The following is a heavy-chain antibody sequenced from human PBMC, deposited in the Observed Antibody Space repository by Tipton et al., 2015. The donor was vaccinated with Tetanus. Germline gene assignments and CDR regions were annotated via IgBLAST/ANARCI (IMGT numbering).Heavy chain of an antibody. CDR1: GFTFSTYS. D-gene: IGHD1-20*01. V-gene: IGHV3-23*01. Sequence: SGFTFSTYSMTWVRQAPGKGLEWVSAMSGSGGATYYADSVRGRFTISRDSSKHTLYLQMNSLSAEDTAVYYCAKGPPDYYNWNYFDYWGQGTLVTVSS. CDR2: MSGSGGAT. CDR3: AKGPPDYYNWNYFDY. J-gene: IGHJ4*02.